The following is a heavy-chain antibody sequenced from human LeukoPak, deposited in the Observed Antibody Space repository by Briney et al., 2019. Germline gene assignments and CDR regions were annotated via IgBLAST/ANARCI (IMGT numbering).Heavy chain of an antibody. CDR1: GISFSSYG. Sequence: PGGSLRLSCAASGISFSSYGMSWVRQAPGKGLEWVSSISSTGGATDYADSVKGRFTISRDNSKNTLYLQMNSLRAEDTAIYYCAKNGDRGAYCTGGTCYPYFYYYMDVWGKGTTVTI. D-gene: IGHD2-15*01. V-gene: IGHV3-23*01. CDR3: AKNGDRGAYCTGGTCYPYFYYYMDV. CDR2: ISSTGGAT. J-gene: IGHJ6*03.